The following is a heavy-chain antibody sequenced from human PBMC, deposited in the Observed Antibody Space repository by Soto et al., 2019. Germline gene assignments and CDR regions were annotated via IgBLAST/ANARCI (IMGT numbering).Heavy chain of an antibody. CDR3: AKSRQQLVHYFDY. CDR1: GASITQYY. D-gene: IGHD6-13*01. V-gene: IGHV4-59*01. Sequence: SETLSLTCTVSGASITQYYWNWIRQSPGKGLEWIVSVSSTGSTVYNPSLTSRVTISRDNSKNTLYLQMNSLRAEDTAVYYCAKSRQQLVHYFDYWGQGTLVTVSS. J-gene: IGHJ4*02. CDR2: VSSTGST.